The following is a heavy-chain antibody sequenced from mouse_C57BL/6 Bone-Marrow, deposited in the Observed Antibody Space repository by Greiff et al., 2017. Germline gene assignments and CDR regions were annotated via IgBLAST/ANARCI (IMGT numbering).Heavy chain of an antibody. CDR2: ISSGSSTI. Sequence: EVQLVESGGGLVKPGGSLKLSCAASGFTFSDYGMHWVRQAPEKGLEWVAYISSGSSTIYYADTVKGRFTISRDNAKNTLFLQMTSLRSEDTAMYYCARYDYDWFAYWGQGTLVTVSA. J-gene: IGHJ3*01. V-gene: IGHV5-17*01. D-gene: IGHD2-4*01. CDR1: GFTFSDYG. CDR3: ARYDYDWFAY.